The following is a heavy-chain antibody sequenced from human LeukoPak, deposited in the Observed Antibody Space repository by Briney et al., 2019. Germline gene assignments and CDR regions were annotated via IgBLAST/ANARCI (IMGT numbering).Heavy chain of an antibody. CDR1: GFTFSSYG. D-gene: IGHD3-22*01. CDR3: AVLGNYYDSSGYSDFVY. J-gene: IGHJ4*02. Sequence: GGSLRLSCAASGFTFSSYGMHWVRQAPGKGLEWVAVIWYDGSNKYYADSVKGRFTISRDNSKNTLYLQMNSLRAEDTAVYYCAVLGNYYDSSGYSDFVYWGQGTLVTVSS. CDR2: IWYDGSNK. V-gene: IGHV3-33*01.